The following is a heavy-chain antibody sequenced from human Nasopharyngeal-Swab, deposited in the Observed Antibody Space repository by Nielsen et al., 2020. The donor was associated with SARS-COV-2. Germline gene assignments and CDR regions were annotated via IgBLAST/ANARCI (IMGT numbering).Heavy chain of an antibody. J-gene: IGHJ3*02. CDR2: IYYSGST. Sequence: PGKGLEWIGSIYYSGSTYYNSSLKSRVTISVDTSKNQLSLKLSSVSAADTAVYYCARGRHDILTGWWSYGFDIWGQGTMVTVSS. CDR3: ARGRHDILTGWWSYGFDI. D-gene: IGHD3-9*01. V-gene: IGHV4-39*07.